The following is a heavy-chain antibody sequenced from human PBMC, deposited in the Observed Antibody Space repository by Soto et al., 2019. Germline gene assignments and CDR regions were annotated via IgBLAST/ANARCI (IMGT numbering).Heavy chain of an antibody. Sequence: GGSLRLSCVCSGFTFSSYSMIWVRQAPGKGLEWVSSISPNSDRTYYADSVKGRFSIARDNSKSTLYLQMNSLGAEDTAVYYCARLDPGYCSSTSCRDFDYWGQGTLVTVSS. V-gene: IGHV3-23*01. CDR1: GFTFSSYS. D-gene: IGHD2-2*01. CDR2: ISPNSDRT. J-gene: IGHJ4*02. CDR3: ARLDPGYCSSTSCRDFDY.